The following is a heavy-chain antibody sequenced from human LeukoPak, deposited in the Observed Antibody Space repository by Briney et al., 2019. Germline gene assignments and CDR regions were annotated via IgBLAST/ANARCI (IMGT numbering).Heavy chain of an antibody. D-gene: IGHD3-22*01. CDR3: ARLYYYDSSGPHYYMDV. CDR1: GGSISSGDYY. CDR2: IYYSGST. V-gene: IGHV4-30-4*08. Sequence: PSETLSLTCTVSGGSISSGDYYWSWIRQPPGKGLEWIGYIYYSGSTYQNPSLKGRITISVDTSKNQFSLKLSSVTAADTAVYYCARLYYYDSSGPHYYMDVWGKGITVTVSS. J-gene: IGHJ6*03.